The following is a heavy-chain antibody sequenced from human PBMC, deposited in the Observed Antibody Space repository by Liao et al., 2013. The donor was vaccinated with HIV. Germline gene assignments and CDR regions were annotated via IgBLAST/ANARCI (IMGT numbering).Heavy chain of an antibody. CDR3: ARDPPGAVAAADAFDI. D-gene: IGHD6-19*01. V-gene: IGHV4-4*07. CDR1: GASISYYY. CDR2: IYTSGNT. Sequence: QVQLQESGPGLVKPSETLSLTCAVSGASISYYYWSWIRQPAGKGLEWIGRIYTSGNTNYNPSLKSRVTMSVDTSKNQFSLKLSSVTAADTAVYYCARDPPGAVAAADAFDIWGQGTMVTVSS. J-gene: IGHJ3*02.